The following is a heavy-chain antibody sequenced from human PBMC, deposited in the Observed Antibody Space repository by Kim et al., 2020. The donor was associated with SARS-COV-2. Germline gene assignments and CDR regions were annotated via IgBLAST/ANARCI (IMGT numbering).Heavy chain of an antibody. Sequence: GGSLRLSCAASGFTFSSYGMHWVRQAPGKGLEWVAVIWYDGSNKYYADSVKGRFTISRDNSKNTLYLQMNSLRAEDTAVYYCAKDGVAEQWLVQNWFDPWGQGTLVTVSS. CDR1: GFTFSSYG. CDR3: AKDGVAEQWLVQNWFDP. J-gene: IGHJ5*02. V-gene: IGHV3-33*06. D-gene: IGHD6-19*01. CDR2: IWYDGSNK.